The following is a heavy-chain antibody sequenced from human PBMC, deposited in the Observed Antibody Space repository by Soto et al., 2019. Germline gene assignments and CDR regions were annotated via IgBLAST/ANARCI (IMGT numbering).Heavy chain of an antibody. CDR3: AKGPVDDSSECYFYYYGMDV. V-gene: IGHV3-23*01. D-gene: IGHD3-22*01. CDR1: GITFSSYV. Sequence: EEQLLESGGGLVQPGKSLRLSCAASGITFSSYVMSWVRQAPGKGLEWVSSISGIGGPGTYYADSVKGRFTISRDNSKNTLYLHMNSLRGEDTAVYYCAKGPVDDSSECYFYYYGMDVWGQGTTVTVSS. CDR2: ISGIGGPGT. J-gene: IGHJ6*02.